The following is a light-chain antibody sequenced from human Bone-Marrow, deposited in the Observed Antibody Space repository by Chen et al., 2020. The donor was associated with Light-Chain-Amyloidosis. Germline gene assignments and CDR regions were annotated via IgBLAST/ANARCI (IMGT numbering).Light chain of an antibody. Sequence: QSVLSQPPSASGTPGQRVTISCSGGRSNIGSNTVNWYQHLPGKAPKLLIHTNSYRPSGVPDRFSASKSGTSASLTISGLQSEDEADDYCATYDDSLNGAAFGGGTKLTVL. CDR2: TNS. J-gene: IGLJ2*01. V-gene: IGLV1-44*01. CDR1: RSNIGSNT. CDR3: ATYDDSLNGAA.